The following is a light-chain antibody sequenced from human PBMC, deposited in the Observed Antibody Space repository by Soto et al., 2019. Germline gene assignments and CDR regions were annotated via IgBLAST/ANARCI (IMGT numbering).Light chain of an antibody. V-gene: IGKV1-39*01. CDR3: HQRFSVPIT. CDR2: DAS. Sequence: DIQMTQSPSSLSASVGDRVTITCRASQYISTFLNWYQQKPDKAPKLLIYDASTLQGGVSSRFSGSGSGTDFTLTISSLQPEDFATYFCHQRFSVPITFGGGTKVEMK. J-gene: IGKJ4*01. CDR1: QYISTF.